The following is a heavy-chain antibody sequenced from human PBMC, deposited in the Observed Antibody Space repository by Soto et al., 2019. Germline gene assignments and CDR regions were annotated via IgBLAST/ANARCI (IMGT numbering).Heavy chain of an antibody. V-gene: IGHV1-18*01. CDR2: ISAYNGNT. CDR1: GYTFASYA. CDR3: ARDPPPPDY. Sequence: QVQLVQSGAEVKKPGASVKVSCKASGYTFASYAISWMRQAPGQGLEWMGWISAYNGNTNYAQKLQGRVTMTTDTSPSTAYMELRSLRSAVTAVYYCARDPPPPDYWGQGTLVTVSS. J-gene: IGHJ4*02.